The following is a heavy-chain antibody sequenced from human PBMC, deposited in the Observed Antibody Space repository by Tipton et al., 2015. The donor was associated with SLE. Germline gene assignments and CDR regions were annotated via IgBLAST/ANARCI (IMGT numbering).Heavy chain of an antibody. CDR3: ASSVGIDAFDI. CDR1: GGSISSYY. CDR2: IYTSGST. D-gene: IGHD1-26*01. V-gene: IGHV4-4*08. J-gene: IGHJ3*02. Sequence: TLSLTCTVSGGSISSYYWSWIRQPPGKGLEWIGYIYTSGSTNYNPSLKSRVTISVDTSKNQFSLKLSSVTAADTAVYYCASSVGIDAFDIWGQGTMVTVSS.